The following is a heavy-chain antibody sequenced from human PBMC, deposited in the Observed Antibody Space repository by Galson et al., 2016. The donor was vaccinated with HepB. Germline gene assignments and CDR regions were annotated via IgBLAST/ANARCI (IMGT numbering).Heavy chain of an antibody. D-gene: IGHD2-15*01. CDR1: GITFSDNY. V-gene: IGHV3-11*01. Sequence: SLRLSCAASGITFSDNYMSWIRQAPGKGLEWVAYIRNSGSTIYYADSVKGRFTISRDDAKNSLYLQMNNLRAEDTAVYYCARDFWQGYDFWGQGTLVTVSS. J-gene: IGHJ4*02. CDR2: IRNSGSTI. CDR3: ARDFWQGYDF.